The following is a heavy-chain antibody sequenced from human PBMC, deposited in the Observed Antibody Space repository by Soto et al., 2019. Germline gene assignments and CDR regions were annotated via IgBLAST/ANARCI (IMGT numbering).Heavy chain of an antibody. D-gene: IGHD3-16*01. CDR2: IWYDGSNK. J-gene: IGHJ5*02. CDR3: ARDQMITFGGANWFDP. CDR1: GFTFSSYG. V-gene: IGHV3-33*01. Sequence: QVQLVESGGGVVQPGRSLRLSCAASGFTFSSYGMHWVRQAPGKGLEWVAVIWYDGSNKYYADSVKGRFTISRDNSKNTLYLQMNSLRAEDTAVYYRARDQMITFGGANWFDPWGQGTLVTVSS.